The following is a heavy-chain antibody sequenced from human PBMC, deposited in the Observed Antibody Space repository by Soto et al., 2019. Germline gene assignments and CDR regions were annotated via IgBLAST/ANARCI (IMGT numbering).Heavy chain of an antibody. Sequence: ASVKVSCKASGYTFISYGISWVRQAPGQGLEWMGWISAYNGNTNYAQKLQGRVTMTTDTSTSTAYMELRSLRSDDTAVYYCARGLRYFDWLFHYFDYWGQGTLVTVSS. J-gene: IGHJ4*02. D-gene: IGHD3-9*01. CDR3: ARGLRYFDWLFHYFDY. V-gene: IGHV1-18*01. CDR1: GYTFISYG. CDR2: ISAYNGNT.